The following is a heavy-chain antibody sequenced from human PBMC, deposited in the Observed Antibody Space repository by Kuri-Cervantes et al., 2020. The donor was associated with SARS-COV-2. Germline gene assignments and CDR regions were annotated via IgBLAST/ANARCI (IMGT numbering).Heavy chain of an antibody. D-gene: IGHD3-22*01. CDR1: GFTFSSYA. V-gene: IGHV3-23*01. CDR3: AKLNPSYDSSGYTARDY. Sequence: GESLKISCAASGFTFSSYAMSWVRQAPGKGLEWVSAISGSGGSTYYADSVKGRFTISRDNSKNTLYLQMNSLRAEDTAVCYCAKLNPSYDSSGYTARDYWGQGTLVTVSS. J-gene: IGHJ4*02. CDR2: ISGSGGST.